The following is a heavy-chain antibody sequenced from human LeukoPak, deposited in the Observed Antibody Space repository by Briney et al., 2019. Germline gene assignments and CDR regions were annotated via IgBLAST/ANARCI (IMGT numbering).Heavy chain of an antibody. V-gene: IGHV3-23*01. Sequence: GGSLRLSCTASGFPFNRFAMSWVRQAPGQGLAWVSAISGGGDAHYADSVKGRFTISRDNSKNTLFLQMSSLRAEDTALYYCAKGSSGYFADLWGQGTLVTVSS. CDR1: GFPFNRFA. CDR3: AKGSSGYFADL. J-gene: IGHJ5*02. CDR2: ISGGGDA. D-gene: IGHD3-22*01.